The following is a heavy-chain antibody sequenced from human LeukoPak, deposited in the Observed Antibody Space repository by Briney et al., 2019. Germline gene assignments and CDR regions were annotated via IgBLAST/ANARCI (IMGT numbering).Heavy chain of an antibody. Sequence: GESLKISCKGSGYSFTSYWISGVRQLPGKGLEWMGRINPSDSSTNYSPSFQGHVTISADKSISTAYLQWSSLKASDTATYYCARLGYCSSTSCYAISHYYYGMDVWGQGTTVTVSS. V-gene: IGHV5-10-1*01. J-gene: IGHJ6*02. CDR1: GYSFTSYW. CDR2: INPSDSST. D-gene: IGHD2-2*01. CDR3: ARLGYCSSTSCYAISHYYYGMDV.